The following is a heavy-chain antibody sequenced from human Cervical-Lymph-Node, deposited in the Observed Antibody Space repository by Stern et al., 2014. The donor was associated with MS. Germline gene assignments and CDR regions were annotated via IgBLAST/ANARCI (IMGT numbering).Heavy chain of an antibody. Sequence: QVQLVQSGAGVVQPERSLRLSCAASGFAFRIYGMQWVRQTPGKGLEWVAVIWFDGSNKNYADSVKCRFTISRDNSKNTLYLQMNSLRAADTAVYYCARVPSGWQTGFDYWGQGTLVTVSS. CDR1: GFAFRIYG. J-gene: IGHJ4*02. CDR2: IWFDGSNK. CDR3: ARVPSGWQTGFDY. V-gene: IGHV3-33*01. D-gene: IGHD6-19*01.